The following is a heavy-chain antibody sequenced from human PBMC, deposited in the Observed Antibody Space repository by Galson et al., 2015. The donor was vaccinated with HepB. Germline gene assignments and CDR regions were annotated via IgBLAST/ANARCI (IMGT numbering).Heavy chain of an antibody. CDR1: GFTFSSYG. Sequence: SLRLSCAASGFTFSSYGMHWVRQAPGKGLEWVAVISYDGSNKYYADSVKGRFTISRDNSKNTLYLQMNSLRAEDTAVYYCAKDRGYDFWSGYYLGLGGFDYWGQGTLVTVSS. V-gene: IGHV3-30*18. CDR3: AKDRGYDFWSGYYLGLGGFDY. CDR2: ISYDGSNK. D-gene: IGHD3-3*01. J-gene: IGHJ4*02.